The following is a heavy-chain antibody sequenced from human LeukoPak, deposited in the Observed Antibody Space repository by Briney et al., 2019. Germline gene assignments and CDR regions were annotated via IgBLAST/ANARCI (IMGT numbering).Heavy chain of an antibody. V-gene: IGHV4-34*01. CDR2: INHSGST. Sequence: SETLSLTCAVYGGSFSGYYWSWIRRPPGKGLEWIGEINHSGSTNYNPSLKSRVTISVDTSKNQFSLKLSSVTAADTAVYYCASGRTYYYDSSGQSDDYWGQGTLVTVSP. CDR3: ASGRTYYYDSSGQSDDY. D-gene: IGHD3-22*01. J-gene: IGHJ4*02. CDR1: GGSFSGYY.